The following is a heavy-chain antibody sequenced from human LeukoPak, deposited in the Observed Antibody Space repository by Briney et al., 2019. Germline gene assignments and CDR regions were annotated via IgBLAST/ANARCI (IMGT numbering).Heavy chain of an antibody. CDR2: INHSGST. D-gene: IGHD3-10*01. Sequence: SETLSLTCAVYGGSFSGYYWSWIRQPPGKGLEWIGEINHSGSTNYNPSLKSRVTISVDTSKNQFSLKLSSVTAADTAVYYCARQLVLLWFGEQLGYMDVWGKGTAVTISS. J-gene: IGHJ6*03. CDR1: GGSFSGYY. V-gene: IGHV4-34*01. CDR3: ARQLVLLWFGEQLGYMDV.